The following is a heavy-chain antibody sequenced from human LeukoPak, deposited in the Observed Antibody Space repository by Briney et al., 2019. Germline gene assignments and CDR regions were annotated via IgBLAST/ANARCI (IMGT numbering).Heavy chain of an antibody. V-gene: IGHV3-20*04. D-gene: IGHD6-19*01. CDR1: GFTFEEYG. Sequence: GGSLRLSCAASGFTFEEYGMSWLRQAPGRGLEWGAGINWYGGRLGYADSVKGRFTISSDNAPISLYLQLNSLRGEDRAFLYCAREKPYSSGSFEPWGQGTLVTVSS. J-gene: IGHJ5*02. CDR2: INWYGGRL. CDR3: AREKPYSSGSFEP.